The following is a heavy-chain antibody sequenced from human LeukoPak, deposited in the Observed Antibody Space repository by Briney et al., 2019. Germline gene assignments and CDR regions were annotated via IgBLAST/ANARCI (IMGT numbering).Heavy chain of an antibody. CDR3: AGAFGDSSGYYLDY. Sequence: PSETLSLTCTVSGGSISSYYWSWIRQPPGKGLEWIGEINHSGSTNYNPSLKSRVTISVDTSKNQFSLKLSSVTAADTAVYYCAGAFGDSSGYYLDYWGQGTLVTVSS. V-gene: IGHV4-34*01. J-gene: IGHJ4*02. D-gene: IGHD3-22*01. CDR2: INHSGST. CDR1: GGSISSYY.